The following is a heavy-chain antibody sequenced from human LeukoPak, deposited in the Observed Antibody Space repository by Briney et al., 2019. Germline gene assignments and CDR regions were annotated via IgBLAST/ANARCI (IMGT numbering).Heavy chain of an antibody. CDR3: ARTTVTYYFDC. V-gene: IGHV4-39*07. CDR2: IYYSGNT. CDR1: GGSISSSDYY. J-gene: IGHJ4*02. Sequence: SETLSLTCTVSGGSISSSDYYWGWIRQPPGNGLEWIGSIYYSGNTYYNPSLKSRVTISVDTSKNQFSLKLSSVTAADTAVYYCARTTVTYYFDCWGQGTLVTVSS. D-gene: IGHD4-11*01.